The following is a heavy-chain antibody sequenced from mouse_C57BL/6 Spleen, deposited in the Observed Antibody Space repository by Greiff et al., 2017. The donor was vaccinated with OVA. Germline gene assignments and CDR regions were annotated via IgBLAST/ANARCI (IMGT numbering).Heavy chain of an antibody. J-gene: IGHJ1*03. D-gene: IGHD1-1*01. V-gene: IGHV3-1*01. CDR1: GYSITSGYD. CDR3: ARGYYYGSSYYWYFDV. CDR2: ISYSGST. Sequence: EVKLVESGPGMVKPSQSLSLTCTVTGYSITSGYDWHWIRHFPGNKLEWMGYISYSGSTNYNPSLKSRISITHDTSKNHFFLKLNSVTTEDTATYYCARGYYYGSSYYWYFDVWGTGTTVTVSS.